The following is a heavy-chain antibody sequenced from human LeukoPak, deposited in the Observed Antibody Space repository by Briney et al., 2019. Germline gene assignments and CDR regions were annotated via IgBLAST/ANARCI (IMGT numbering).Heavy chain of an antibody. CDR3: AREASIVVRCSDY. CDR1: GITFSNYA. CDR2: ISAGGST. Sequence: GGSLRLSCAASGITFSNYAMSWARQAPGKGLEWVSAISAGGSTYYADSVKGRFTISRDNSKNTLYLQMGSLRAEDMAVYYCAREASIVVRCSDYWGQGTLVTVSS. J-gene: IGHJ4*02. V-gene: IGHV3-23*01. D-gene: IGHD6-6*01.